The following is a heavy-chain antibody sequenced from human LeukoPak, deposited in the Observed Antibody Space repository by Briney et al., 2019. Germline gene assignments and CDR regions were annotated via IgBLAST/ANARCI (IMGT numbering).Heavy chain of an antibody. CDR2: IYYSGST. J-gene: IGHJ4*02. D-gene: IGHD6-19*01. CDR1: GGSISSSSYY. V-gene: IGHV4-39*01. Sequence: SETLSLTCTVSGGSISSSSYYWGWLRQPPGKGLEWIGSIYYSGSTYYNPSLKSRVTISVDTSKNQFSLNLSSLTAADTAVYYCARWVVSGWYRFDFWGQGTLVTVSS. CDR3: ARWVVSGWYRFDF.